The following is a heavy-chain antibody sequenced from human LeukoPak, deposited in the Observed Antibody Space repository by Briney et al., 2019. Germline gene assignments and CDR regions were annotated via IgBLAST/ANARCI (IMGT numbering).Heavy chain of an antibody. CDR1: GGTFSSYA. D-gene: IGHD3-10*01. J-gene: IGHJ3*02. CDR2: IIPILGIA. Sequence: SVKVSCKASGGTFSSYAISWVRQAPGQGLEWMGRIIPILGIANYAQKFQGRVTITADKSTSTAYMELSSLRSEDTAVYYCARDHAVRGVEAFDIWGQGTMVTVSS. V-gene: IGHV1-69*04. CDR3: ARDHAVRGVEAFDI.